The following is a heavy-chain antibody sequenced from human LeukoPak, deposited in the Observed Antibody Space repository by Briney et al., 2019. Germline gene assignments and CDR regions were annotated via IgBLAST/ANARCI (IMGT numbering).Heavy chain of an antibody. Sequence: SETLSLTRTVSGGSISSGGYYWSWIRQPPGKGLEWIGYIYHSGSTYYNPSLKSRVTISVDRSKNQFSLKLSSVTAADTAVYYCAREHPNYYDSSGYPDYWGQGTLVTVSS. V-gene: IGHV4-30-2*01. CDR1: GGSISSGGYY. J-gene: IGHJ4*02. CDR2: IYHSGST. D-gene: IGHD3-22*01. CDR3: AREHPNYYDSSGYPDY.